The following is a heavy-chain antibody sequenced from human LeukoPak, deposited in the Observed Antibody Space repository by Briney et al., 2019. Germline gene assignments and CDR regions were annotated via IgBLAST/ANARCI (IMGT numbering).Heavy chain of an antibody. CDR3: ARHLSDITSSPNY. V-gene: IGHV5-51*01. Sequence: GESLKISCKGSGYSFSSYWIAWVRQMPGKGLEWMGVIYPRGSRTTYSPSFQDQVTISAGKSISTAYLQWTSLKASDTAMYYCARHLSDITSSPNYWGPGTLVTVSS. D-gene: IGHD2-2*01. CDR1: GYSFSSYW. CDR2: IYPRGSRT. J-gene: IGHJ4*02.